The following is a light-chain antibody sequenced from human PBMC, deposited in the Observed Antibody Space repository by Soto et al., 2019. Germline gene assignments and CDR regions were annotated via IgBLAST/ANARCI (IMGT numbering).Light chain of an antibody. J-gene: IGKJ4*01. CDR1: QDISTR. Sequence: DIQMTQSPSSVSASVGDRVIITCRASQDISTRLDWYQQKPGKAPQLLIYSASTSQTGVPPRFHGSGSGTDFTLTITNLQPEDFATYFCQRAHNFLSFGGGTKVEIK. V-gene: IGKV1-12*01. CDR2: SAS. CDR3: QRAHNFLS.